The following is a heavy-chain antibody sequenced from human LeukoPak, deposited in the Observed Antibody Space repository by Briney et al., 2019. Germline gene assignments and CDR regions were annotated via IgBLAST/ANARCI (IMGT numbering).Heavy chain of an antibody. CDR2: IGPTGFDR. D-gene: IGHD1-14*01. CDR3: ATETNGRHYDY. V-gene: IGHV3-21*06. CDR1: GLTFPTSG. J-gene: IGHJ4*02. Sequence: MPGGSLRLSCTTSGLTFPTSGFNSVRQAPGKGLEWVASIGPTGFDRYHADSIKGRFTISRDNANNFLYLQMDSLRAEDTAVYYCATETNGRHYDYWGQGTLLTVSS.